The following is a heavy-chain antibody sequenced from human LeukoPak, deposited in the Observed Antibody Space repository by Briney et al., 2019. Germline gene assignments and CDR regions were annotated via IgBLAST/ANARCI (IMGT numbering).Heavy chain of an antibody. V-gene: IGHV3-30*04. CDR1: GFTFSSYA. CDR2: ISYDGSNK. CDR3: ARDGGYENTYYFDY. D-gene: IGHD5-12*01. J-gene: IGHJ4*02. Sequence: GGSLRLSCAASGFTFSSYAMHWVRQAPGKGLEWVPVISYDGSNKYYADSVKGRFTISRDNPKNTLYLQMNSLRAEDTAVYYCARDGGYENTYYFDYWGQGTLVTVSS.